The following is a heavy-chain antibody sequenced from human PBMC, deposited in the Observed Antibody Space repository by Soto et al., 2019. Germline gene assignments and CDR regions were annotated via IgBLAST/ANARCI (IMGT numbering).Heavy chain of an antibody. V-gene: IGHV3-33*03. J-gene: IGHJ3*02. CDR1: GFTFSTQG. Sequence: GGSLRLSCAASGFTFSTQGMHWVRQAPGKGLEWVALIWHDGSNKDYGDAVKGRFTISRDNSKGTLYLQMNSLRAEDTAVYYCEKDGDYGGVNDVFDIWGRGTMVTV. D-gene: IGHD3-10*01. CDR2: IWHDGSNK. CDR3: EKDGDYGGVNDVFDI.